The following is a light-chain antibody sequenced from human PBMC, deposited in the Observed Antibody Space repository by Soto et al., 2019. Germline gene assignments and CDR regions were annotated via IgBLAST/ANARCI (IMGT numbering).Light chain of an antibody. J-gene: IGKJ2*01. CDR3: QQFNNWPHT. CDR2: VAS. Sequence: EIVVTQSPATLSASPGERATLSCRASQSVNQKLGWYQQKPGQAPRLLIYVASYRATGIPARFSGSGSGTEYTLTISNLQAEDFAVYYCQQFNNWPHTFGQGTKVDIK. CDR1: QSVNQK. V-gene: IGKV3-15*01.